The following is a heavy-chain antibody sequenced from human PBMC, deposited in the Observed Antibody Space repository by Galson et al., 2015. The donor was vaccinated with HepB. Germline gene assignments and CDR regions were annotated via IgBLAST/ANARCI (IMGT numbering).Heavy chain of an antibody. CDR1: GGTFSSYA. D-gene: IGHD3-22*01. J-gene: IGHJ3*02. CDR3: ARAYYDSSGHPDGAFDI. Sequence: SVKVSCKASGGTFSSYAISWVRQAPGQGLEWMGGIIPIFGTANYAQKFQGRVTITADESTSTAYMELSSLRSEDTAVYYCARAYYDSSGHPDGAFDIWGQGTMVTVSS. V-gene: IGHV1-69*13. CDR2: IIPIFGTA.